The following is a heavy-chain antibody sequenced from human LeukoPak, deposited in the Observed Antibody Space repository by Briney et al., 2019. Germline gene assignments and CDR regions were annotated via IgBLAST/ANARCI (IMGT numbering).Heavy chain of an antibody. V-gene: IGHV4-39*01. CDR1: GVSISSSNSY. Sequence: SETLSLTCTVSGVSISSSNSYWGWIRQPPGKGLEWIGSIYYSGNTYYNASLKSQVSISIDTSKNQFSLRLTSVTAADTAVYYCARQTGSGLFILPGGQGTLVTVSS. J-gene: IGHJ4*02. CDR3: ARQTGSGLFILP. CDR2: IYYSGNT. D-gene: IGHD3/OR15-3a*01.